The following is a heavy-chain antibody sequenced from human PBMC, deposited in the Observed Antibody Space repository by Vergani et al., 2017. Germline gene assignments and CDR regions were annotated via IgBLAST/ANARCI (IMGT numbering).Heavy chain of an antibody. D-gene: IGHD2-2*02. CDR1: GGSISSGDYY. J-gene: IGHJ6*03. CDR3: ARAGYCSSTSCYRHYMDV. Sequence: QVQLQESGPGLVKPSQTLSLTCTFSGGSISSGDYYWSWIRQPPGKGLEWIGYIYYSGSTYYNPSLKSRVTISVDTSKNQFSLKLSSVTAADTAVYYCARAGYCSSTSCYRHYMDVWGKGTTVTVSS. CDR2: IYYSGST. V-gene: IGHV4-30-4*01.